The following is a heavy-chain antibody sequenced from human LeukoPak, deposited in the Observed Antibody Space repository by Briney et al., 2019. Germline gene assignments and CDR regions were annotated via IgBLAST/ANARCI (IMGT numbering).Heavy chain of an antibody. Sequence: GASVKVSCKVSGYTLTELSMHRVRQAPGKGLEWMGGFDPEDGETIYAQKFQGRVTMTEDTSTDTAYMELSSLRSEDTAVYYCATAEAAAASYWYFDLWGRGTLVTVSS. V-gene: IGHV1-24*01. CDR1: GYTLTELS. J-gene: IGHJ2*01. CDR3: ATAEAAAASYWYFDL. D-gene: IGHD6-13*01. CDR2: FDPEDGET.